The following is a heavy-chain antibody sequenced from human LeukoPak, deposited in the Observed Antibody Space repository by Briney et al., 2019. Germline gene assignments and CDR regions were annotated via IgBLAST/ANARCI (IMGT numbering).Heavy chain of an antibody. CDR1: GYSFSNFW. Sequence: GESLKISCKGSGYSFSNFWIGWVRQMPGKGLEWMGIIYPTYSDTRYSPSFQGQVTISADKSISTAYLQWSSLKASDTAIYYCARCRPFFDPWGQGTLVTVSS. CDR2: IYPTYSDT. J-gene: IGHJ5*02. CDR3: ARCRPFFDP. V-gene: IGHV5-51*01.